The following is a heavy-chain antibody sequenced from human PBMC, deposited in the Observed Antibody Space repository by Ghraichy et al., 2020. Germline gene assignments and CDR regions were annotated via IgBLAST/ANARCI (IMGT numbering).Heavy chain of an antibody. Sequence: SETLSLTCAVYGGSLSGYYWTWIRQPPGKGLEWIGEVNHRGNTKHNPSLNSRVTISADTSRNQFSLRLTSVTAADTAVYYCASLFPFDYWGQGTLVTVSS. CDR1: GGSLSGYY. D-gene: IGHD3-10*02. V-gene: IGHV4-34*01. CDR3: ASLFPFDY. CDR2: VNHRGNT. J-gene: IGHJ4*02.